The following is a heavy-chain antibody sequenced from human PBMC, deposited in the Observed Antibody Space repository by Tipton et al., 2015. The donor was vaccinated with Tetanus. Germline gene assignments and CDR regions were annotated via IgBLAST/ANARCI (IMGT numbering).Heavy chain of an antibody. CDR3: ARQSRKYYDFWSGDGLSNWFDP. CDR1: GGSIRNGDSY. CDR2: IYYSGNT. J-gene: IGHJ5*02. Sequence: LRLSCTVSGGSIRNGDSYWSWIRQPPGKGLEWIGYIYYSGNTYYNTSLKGRLTISVETSKNQFSLKLSSVTAADTAVYYCARQSRKYYDFWSGDGLSNWFDPWGQGTLVTVSS. V-gene: IGHV4-30-4*01. D-gene: IGHD3-3*01.